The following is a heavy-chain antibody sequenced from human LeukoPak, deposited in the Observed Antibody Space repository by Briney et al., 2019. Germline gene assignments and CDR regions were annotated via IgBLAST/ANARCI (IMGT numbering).Heavy chain of an antibody. Sequence: GESLKISCKGSGYSFTSYWIGWVRQMPGIGLEWMGIIYPGDSDSRYSPSFQGQVTISADESISTAYLQWSSLKASDTAMYYCARRVRYYYDSSGYFSDAFDIWGQGTMVTVSS. D-gene: IGHD3-22*01. CDR1: GYSFTSYW. CDR2: IYPGDSDS. J-gene: IGHJ3*02. V-gene: IGHV5-51*01. CDR3: ARRVRYYYDSSGYFSDAFDI.